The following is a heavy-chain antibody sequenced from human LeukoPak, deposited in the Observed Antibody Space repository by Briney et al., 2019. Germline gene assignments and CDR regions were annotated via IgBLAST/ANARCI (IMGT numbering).Heavy chain of an antibody. CDR1: GGSLCSHY. CDR2: IYYRGST. Sequence: GTLSLSRRVSGGSLCSHYWSWIRQPPGKGLEWIEYIYYRGSTHYNPSLKSRVTMSVDTSKNQFSLKLNSVTAADTAQYFCARDAGTGWYFDLWGRGTLVIVSS. CDR3: ARDAGTGWYFDL. D-gene: IGHD3/OR15-3a*01. J-gene: IGHJ2*01. V-gene: IGHV4-59*11.